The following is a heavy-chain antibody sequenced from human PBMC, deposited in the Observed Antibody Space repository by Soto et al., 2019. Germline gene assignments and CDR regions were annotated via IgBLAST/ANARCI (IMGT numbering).Heavy chain of an antibody. V-gene: IGHV4-61*01. CDR2: IYYSGST. CDR1: GGSVSSGSYY. CDR3: ARDRLAARRGYYYGMDV. Sequence: KPSETLSLTCTVSGGSVSSGSYYWSWIRQPPGKGLEWIGYIYYSGSTNYNPSLKSRVTISVDTSKNQFSLKLSSVTAADTAVYYCARDRLAARRGYYYGMDVWGQGTTVTVSS. J-gene: IGHJ6*02. D-gene: IGHD6-6*01.